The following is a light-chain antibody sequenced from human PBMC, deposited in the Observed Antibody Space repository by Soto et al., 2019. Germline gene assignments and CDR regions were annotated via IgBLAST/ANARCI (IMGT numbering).Light chain of an antibody. J-gene: IGKJ4*01. CDR3: QQYNDWPLT. Sequence: EIVMTQSPATLSVSPGEGATLSCRASQSISSNLAWYQQKPGQAPKLLIYGASTRATGFPARFSGSGSGTEFTLTISSLLSEDFAVYYCQQYNDWPLTFGGGTKVDIK. V-gene: IGKV3-15*01. CDR1: QSISSN. CDR2: GAS.